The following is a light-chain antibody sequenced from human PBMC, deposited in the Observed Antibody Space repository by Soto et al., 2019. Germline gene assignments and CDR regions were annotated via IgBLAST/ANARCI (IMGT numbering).Light chain of an antibody. Sequence: DIQMTQSPSTLSASVGDRVTITCRASQSISSWLAWYQQKPGKAPKVLIYDASSLESGVPSRFSGSGSGTEFTLTISSLQPDDSATYFCQQYSSYSRAFGQGTKVDIK. CDR2: DAS. CDR3: QQYSSYSRA. CDR1: QSISSW. V-gene: IGKV1-5*01. J-gene: IGKJ1*01.